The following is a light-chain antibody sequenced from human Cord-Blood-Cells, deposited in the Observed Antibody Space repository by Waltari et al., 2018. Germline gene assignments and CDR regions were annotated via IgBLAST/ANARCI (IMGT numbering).Light chain of an antibody. J-gene: IGKJ3*01. V-gene: IGKV4-1*01. CDR1: QSVLYNSNNKNY. CDR2: WAS. Sequence: DIVMTQSPDSLAVSLGERDTINCKSSQSVLYNSNNKNYLAWYQQKPGQPPKLLIYWASTRESGVPDRFSGSGSGTDFTLTISSLQAEDVAVYYCQQYYSTPLTFGPGTKVDIK. CDR3: QQYYSTPLT.